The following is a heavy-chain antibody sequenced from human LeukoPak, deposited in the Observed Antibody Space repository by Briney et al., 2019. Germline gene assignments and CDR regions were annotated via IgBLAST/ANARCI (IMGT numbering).Heavy chain of an antibody. CDR1: GGSISSSSYY. D-gene: IGHD5-18*01. V-gene: IGHV4-39*01. J-gene: IGHJ6*03. Sequence: SETLSLTCTVSGGSISSSSYYWGWIRQPPGKGLEWIGSINYSGSTYYNPSLKSRVTISVDTSKNQFSLKLSSVTAADTAMYYCARHGLDTAMMNYYYYYMDVWGKGTTVTVSS. CDR2: INYSGST. CDR3: ARHGLDTAMMNYYYYYMDV.